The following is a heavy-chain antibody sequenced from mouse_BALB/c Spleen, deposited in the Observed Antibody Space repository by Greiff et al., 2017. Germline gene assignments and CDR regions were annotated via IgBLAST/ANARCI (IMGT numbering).Heavy chain of an antibody. CDR1: GYTFTSYW. V-gene: IGHV1S127*01. D-gene: IGHD1-1*01. Sequence: QVQLQQSGAELVKPGASVKMSCKASGYTFTSYWMHWVKQRPGQGLEWIGVIDPSDSYTSYNQKFKGKATLTVDTSSSTAYMQLSSLTSEDSAVYYCTRRGYYGSSRYFDVWGAGTTVTVSS. CDR3: TRRGYYGSSRYFDV. CDR2: IDPSDSYT. J-gene: IGHJ1*01.